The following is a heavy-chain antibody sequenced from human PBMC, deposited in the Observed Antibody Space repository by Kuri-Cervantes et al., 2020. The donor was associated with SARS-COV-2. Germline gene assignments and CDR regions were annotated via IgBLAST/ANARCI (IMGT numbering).Heavy chain of an antibody. CDR2: IWYDGSNK. CDR1: GFTFSSYG. CDR3: ARENPYCSGGSCYSGAFDI. V-gene: IGHV3-33*01. D-gene: IGHD2-15*01. Sequence: GGSLRLSCAASGFTFSSYGMHWVRQAPGKGLEWVAVIWYDGSNKYYADSVKGRFTISRDNSQNTLYLQMNSLRAEDTAVYYCARENPYCSGGSCYSGAFDIWGQGTMVTVSS. J-gene: IGHJ3*02.